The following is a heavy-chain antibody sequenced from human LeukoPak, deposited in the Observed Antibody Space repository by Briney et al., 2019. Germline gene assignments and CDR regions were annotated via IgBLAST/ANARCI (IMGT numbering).Heavy chain of an antibody. D-gene: IGHD4-23*01. J-gene: IGHJ4*02. CDR1: GGSFSGYY. CDR2: INHSGST. Sequence: PSETLSLTCAVYGGSFSGYYWSWIRQPPGKGLEWVAEINHSGSTNYNPSLKSRVTISVDTSKNQFSLKLSSVTAADTAVYYCARRPDYGGNSRFDYWGQGTLVTVSS. V-gene: IGHV4-34*01. CDR3: ARRPDYGGNSRFDY.